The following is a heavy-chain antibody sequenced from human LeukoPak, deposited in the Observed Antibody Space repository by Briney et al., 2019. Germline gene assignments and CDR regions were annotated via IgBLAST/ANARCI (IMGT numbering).Heavy chain of an antibody. D-gene: IGHD3-22*01. Sequence: SVKVSCKASGGTFSSYAISWVRQAPGQGLEWMGGIIPIFGTANHALKFQGRVTITADESTSAAYMELSSLRSEDTAVYYCARVLRYYDSKDPLYWFFDLWGRGTLVTVSS. CDR3: ARVLRYYDSKDPLYWFFDL. J-gene: IGHJ2*01. CDR1: GGTFSSYA. V-gene: IGHV1-69*13. CDR2: IIPIFGTA.